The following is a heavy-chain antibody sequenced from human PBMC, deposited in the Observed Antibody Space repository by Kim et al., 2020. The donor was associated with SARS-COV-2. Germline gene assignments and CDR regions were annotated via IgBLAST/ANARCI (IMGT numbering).Heavy chain of an antibody. CDR3: AKDPDPRTFGGVRFLDY. D-gene: IGHD3-16*01. Sequence: GGSLRLSCAASGFTFSSYAMSWVRQAPGKGLEWVSAISGSGGSTYYADSVKGRFTISRDNSKNTLYLQMNSLRAEDTAVYYCAKDPDPRTFGGVRFLDYWGQGTLVTVSS. V-gene: IGHV3-23*01. CDR1: GFTFSSYA. CDR2: ISGSGGST. J-gene: IGHJ4*02.